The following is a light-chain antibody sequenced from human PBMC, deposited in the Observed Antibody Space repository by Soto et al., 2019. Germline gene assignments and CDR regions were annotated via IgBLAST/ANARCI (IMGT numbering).Light chain of an antibody. J-gene: IGLJ2*01. CDR3: AVWDDSLNGQV. Sequence: QSVLTQPPSASGTPGQRVTISCSGSSSNIGSHTVNWYQQLPGTAPTLLIYSNNERPSGVPDRFSGSKSGTSVSLAISGLQSEDEADYYCAVWDDSLNGQVFGGGTKLTVL. CDR1: SSNIGSHT. CDR2: SNN. V-gene: IGLV1-44*01.